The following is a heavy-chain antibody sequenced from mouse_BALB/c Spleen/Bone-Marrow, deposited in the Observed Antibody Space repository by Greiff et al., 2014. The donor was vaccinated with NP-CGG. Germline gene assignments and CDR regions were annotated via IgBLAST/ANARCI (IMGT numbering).Heavy chain of an antibody. J-gene: IGHJ3*01. CDR2: ISYDGSN. CDR3: ARDRVFAY. Sequence: VQLKESGPGLVKPSQSLSLTCSVTGYSITSGYYWNWIRQFPGNKLEWMGYISYDGSNNYNPSLKNRISITRDTPKNQFFLKLNSVTTEDTATYYCARDRVFAYWGQGTLVTVSA. CDR1: GYSITSGYY. V-gene: IGHV3-6*02. D-gene: IGHD3-1*01.